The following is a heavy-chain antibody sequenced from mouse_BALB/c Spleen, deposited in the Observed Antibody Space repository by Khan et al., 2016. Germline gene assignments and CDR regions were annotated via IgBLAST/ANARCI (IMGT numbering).Heavy chain of an antibody. CDR3: ARGTPFAN. Sequence: QVQLQQSGAELVRPGSSVKISCKASGFAFSSYWMNWVKQRPGQGLEWIGQIYPGDGDTNYNGKFKGKATLTADKSSSTASMQLSSLTSEDSAVYFCARGTPFANWGQGTLVTVSA. CDR2: IYPGDGDT. D-gene: IGHD2-14*01. CDR1: GFAFSSYW. V-gene: IGHV1-80*01. J-gene: IGHJ3*01.